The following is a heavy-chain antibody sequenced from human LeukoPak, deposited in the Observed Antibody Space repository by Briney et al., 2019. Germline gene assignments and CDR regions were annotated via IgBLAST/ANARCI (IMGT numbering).Heavy chain of an antibody. CDR2: IKSKTDGGTT. Sequence: GGSLRLSCAASGFTFSNAWMSWVRQAPGKGLEWVGRIKSKTDGGTTDYAAPVKGRFTISRDDSKNTLYLQMNSLKTEDTAVYYCTTEGTYSNWVPFDYWGQGTLVTVSS. CDR1: GFTFSNAW. D-gene: IGHD4-11*01. V-gene: IGHV3-15*01. J-gene: IGHJ4*02. CDR3: TTEGTYSNWVPFDY.